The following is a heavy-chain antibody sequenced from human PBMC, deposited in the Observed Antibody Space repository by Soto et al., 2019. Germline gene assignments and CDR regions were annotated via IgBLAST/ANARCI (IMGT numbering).Heavy chain of an antibody. CDR1: GGSISSGGYY. J-gene: IGHJ5*02. V-gene: IGHV4-31*03. CDR3: ARTSYDSSGTAADP. D-gene: IGHD3-22*01. Sequence: QVQLQESGPGLVKPSQTLSLPCTVSGGSISSGGYYWSWIRQHPGKGLEWIGYIYYRGSTYYNPSLKSRGTISVDTSKNQFSMKLSSVTSADTAVYYCARTSYDSSGTAADPWCQGTMVTVSS. CDR2: IYYRGST.